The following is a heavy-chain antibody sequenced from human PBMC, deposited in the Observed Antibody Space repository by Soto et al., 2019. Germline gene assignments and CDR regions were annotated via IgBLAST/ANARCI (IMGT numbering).Heavy chain of an antibody. Sequence: EVQLVESGGGLVQPGGSLRLSCAASGFTVSSNYMSWVRQAPGKGLEWVSVIYSGGSTYYADSVKGRFTISRHNYKNTLYLQRNGLRAEDTAVYYCAGAYCGGDCYPGGDYWGQGTLVTVSS. CDR3: AGAYCGGDCYPGGDY. CDR2: IYSGGST. CDR1: GFTVSSNY. D-gene: IGHD2-21*01. J-gene: IGHJ4*02. V-gene: IGHV3-53*04.